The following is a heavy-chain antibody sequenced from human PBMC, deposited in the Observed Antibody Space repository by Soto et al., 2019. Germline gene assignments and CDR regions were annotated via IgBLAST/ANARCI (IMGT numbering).Heavy chain of an antibody. V-gene: IGHV1-69*13. J-gene: IGHJ4*02. CDR1: GGTFSSYA. Sequence: SVKVSCTASGGTFSSYAISWVRQAPGQGLEWMGRIIPIFGTANYAQKVQRRGTITADESTSTAYMELSSLRSEDTAVYYCARVRLEYNGAAAWRMGFDDWGEGTLVSVS. CDR2: IIPIFGTA. CDR3: ARVRLEYNGAAAWRMGFDD. D-gene: IGHD1-20*01.